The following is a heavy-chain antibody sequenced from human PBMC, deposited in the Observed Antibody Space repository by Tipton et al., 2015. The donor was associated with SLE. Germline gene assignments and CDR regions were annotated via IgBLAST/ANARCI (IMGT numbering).Heavy chain of an antibody. CDR1: GFTFSNYA. D-gene: IGHD1-7*01. V-gene: IGHV3-30*04. CDR3: ARTYLELTHAHYVFAY. Sequence: SLRLSCAASGFTFSNYAMHWVRQAPGKGLEWVAVISYDGSNKYYADSVKGRFTISRDNSKNTLYLQMNSLNAEDTALYYCARTYLELTHAHYVFAYWGRGTLVTVSS. J-gene: IGHJ4*02. CDR2: ISYDGSNK.